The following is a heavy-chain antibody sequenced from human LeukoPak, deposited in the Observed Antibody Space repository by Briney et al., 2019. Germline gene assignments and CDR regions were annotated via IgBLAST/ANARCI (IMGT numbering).Heavy chain of an antibody. D-gene: IGHD6-19*01. Sequence: ASVKVSCKASGNTFTSYYMHWVRQAPGQGLEWMGIINPSGGSTSYAQKFQGRVTMTRQTSTSTVYMELSSLRSEDTAVYYCARGSSGWYSVAYWGQGTLVTVSS. CDR1: GNTFTSYY. CDR3: ARGSSGWYSVAY. V-gene: IGHV1-46*01. CDR2: INPSGGST. J-gene: IGHJ4*02.